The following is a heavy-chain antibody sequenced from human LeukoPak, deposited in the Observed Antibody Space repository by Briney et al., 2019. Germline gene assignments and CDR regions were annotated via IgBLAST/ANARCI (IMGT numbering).Heavy chain of an antibody. J-gene: IGHJ6*04. CDR3: AELGITMIGGV. Sequence: QSGGSLRLSCAASGFTFSTYGMHWVRQAPGKGLEWVSGITGSSTSTYYSDSVKGRFTISRDNSKNTLYLQMNSLRAEDTAVYYCAELGITMIGGVWGKGTTVTISS. CDR2: ITGSSTST. D-gene: IGHD3-10*02. V-gene: IGHV3-23*01. CDR1: GFTFSTYG.